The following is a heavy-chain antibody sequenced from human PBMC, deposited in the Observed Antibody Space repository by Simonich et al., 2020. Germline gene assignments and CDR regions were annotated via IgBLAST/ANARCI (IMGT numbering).Heavy chain of an antibody. CDR3: AREGAGNDAFDI. CDR1: GFTFSSYA. Sequence: QVQLVESGGGVVQPGRSLRLSCAASGFTFSSYAVHWVRQAQGKGLEGGAVISYDGSNKYYADAGKGRFTISRDNSKNTLYLQMNSLRAEDTAVYYCAREGAGNDAFDIWGQGTMVTVSS. V-gene: IGHV3-30*07. CDR2: ISYDGSNK. D-gene: IGHD1-26*01. J-gene: IGHJ3*02.